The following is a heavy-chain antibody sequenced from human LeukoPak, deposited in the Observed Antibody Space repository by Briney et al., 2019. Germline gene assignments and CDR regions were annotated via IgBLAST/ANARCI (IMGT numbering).Heavy chain of an antibody. CDR3: ARDRYNWNGEDY. J-gene: IGHJ4*02. V-gene: IGHV4-34*01. CDR2: INHSGNT. CDR1: GGSLSGYY. D-gene: IGHD1-20*01. Sequence: PSETLSLTCAVYGGSLSGYYWNWIRQPPGKGLEWIGEINHSGNTNYNPSLKSRVTISLDTSKNQFSLKLTSVTAADTAVYYCARDRYNWNGEDYWGQGTLVTVSS.